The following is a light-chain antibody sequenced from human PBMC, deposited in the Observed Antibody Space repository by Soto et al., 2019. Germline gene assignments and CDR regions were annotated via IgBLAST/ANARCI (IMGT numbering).Light chain of an antibody. J-gene: IGKJ3*01. V-gene: IGKV1-39*01. Sequence: DIQMTQSPSSLSASVGDRVTITCRASQSISNYLNWYQQKPGKAPKLLIYAASSLQSGVPSRFSGSGSGTDFTLTISSLQPEDFAPYSCQQSYTTLCTSGPGTNVDI. CDR3: QQSYTTLCT. CDR2: AAS. CDR1: QSISNY.